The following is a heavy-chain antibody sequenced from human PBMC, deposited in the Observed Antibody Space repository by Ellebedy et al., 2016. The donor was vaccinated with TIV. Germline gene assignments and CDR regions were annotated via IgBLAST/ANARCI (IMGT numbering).Heavy chain of an antibody. J-gene: IGHJ6*02. D-gene: IGHD1-26*01. CDR3: AGAGGGRGYYYYGMDV. CDR1: GYTFTSYD. V-gene: IGHV1-8*01. Sequence: ASVKVSCXASGYTFTSYDINWVRQATGQGLEWMGWMNPNSGNTGYAQKFQGRVTMTRNTSISTAYMELSSLRSGDTAGYYWAGAGGGRGYYYYGMDVWGQGTTVTVSS. CDR2: MNPNSGNT.